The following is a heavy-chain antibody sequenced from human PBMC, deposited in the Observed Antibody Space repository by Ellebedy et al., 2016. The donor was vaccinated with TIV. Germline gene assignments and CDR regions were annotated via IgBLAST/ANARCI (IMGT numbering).Heavy chain of an antibody. CDR3: VVTGWRGGTIVPFTY. D-gene: IGHD2-21*02. V-gene: IGHV3-23*01. CDR1: GFTFGDYA. Sequence: GESLKISCAASGFTFGDYAMSWVRQAPGKGLEWVSGLTASGDSTYYADSVKGRFTISRDNSKNTLYLQMNSLRVEDTAVYYGVVTGWRGGTIVPFTYWGQGSLVTVSS. CDR2: LTASGDST. J-gene: IGHJ4*02.